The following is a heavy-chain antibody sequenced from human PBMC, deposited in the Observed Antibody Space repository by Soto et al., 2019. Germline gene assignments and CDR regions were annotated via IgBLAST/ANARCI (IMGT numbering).Heavy chain of an antibody. CDR2: IWFDGSKK. J-gene: IGHJ5*02. Sequence: GGSLRLSCAASGINFSSYAMHWVRQAPGKGLEWVAVIWFDGSKKYYADSVKGRFTIFRDNFKDTLYLQMNSLRAEDTAVYYCAKGRGATSWLDPWGQGVLVTVSS. V-gene: IGHV3-33*06. CDR3: AKGRGATSWLDP. D-gene: IGHD3-16*01. CDR1: GINFSSYA.